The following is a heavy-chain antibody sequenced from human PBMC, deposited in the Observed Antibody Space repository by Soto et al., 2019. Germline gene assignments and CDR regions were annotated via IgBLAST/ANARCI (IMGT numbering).Heavy chain of an antibody. Sequence: QVQLVQSGAEVKKPGSSVKVSCKASGGTFSSYAISWVRQAPGQGLEWMGGIIPIFGTANYAQKFQGRVTLTADESTSTAYMELSSLRSEDTAVYYWATTYGGVLYNWFDPWGQGTLVTVSS. V-gene: IGHV1-69*01. CDR2: IIPIFGTA. D-gene: IGHD4-17*01. J-gene: IGHJ5*02. CDR3: ATTYGGVLYNWFDP. CDR1: GGTFSSYA.